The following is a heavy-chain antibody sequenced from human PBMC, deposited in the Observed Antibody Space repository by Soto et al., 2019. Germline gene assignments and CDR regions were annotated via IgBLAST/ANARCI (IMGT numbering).Heavy chain of an antibody. Sequence: GASVKVSCKASGYTFTSYGISWVRQAPGQGLEWMGWISAYNGNTNYAQKLQGRVTMTTDTSTSTAYMELRSLRSDDTAVYYCARDRSVFYDFWSGNPIWLDPWGQGTLVTVSS. V-gene: IGHV1-18*01. J-gene: IGHJ5*02. CDR2: ISAYNGNT. CDR1: GYTFTSYG. CDR3: ARDRSVFYDFWSGNPIWLDP. D-gene: IGHD3-3*01.